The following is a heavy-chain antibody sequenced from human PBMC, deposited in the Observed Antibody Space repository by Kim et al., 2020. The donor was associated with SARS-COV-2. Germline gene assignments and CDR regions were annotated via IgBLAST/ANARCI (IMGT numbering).Heavy chain of an antibody. V-gene: IGHV3-9*01. CDR3: TRGQPSTVTTLYCFDS. D-gene: IGHD4-17*01. J-gene: IGHJ4*02. CDR1: GFTFDDYA. Sequence: GGSLRLSCAASGFTFDDYAMHWVRQVPGKGLEWVSGIFLNSGSICYADSVKGRFTISRDNARNSLYLQMNSLRSDDTAVYYCTRGQPSTVTTLYCFDSWGQGTLVTVSS. CDR2: IFLNSGSI.